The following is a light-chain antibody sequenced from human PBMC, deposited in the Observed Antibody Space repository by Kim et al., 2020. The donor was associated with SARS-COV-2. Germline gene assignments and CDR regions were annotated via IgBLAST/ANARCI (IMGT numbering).Light chain of an antibody. V-gene: IGLV1-44*01. J-gene: IGLJ2*01. CDR3: ATWDGGLNGVV. CDR2: NDN. CDR1: GSNFGSNF. Sequence: QRGTISCSGYGSNFGSNFVNWYHHLPGPAPKLLIYNDNKRPSGVPDRFSGSKSGTTASLAISGLQSDDEADYYCATWDGGLNGVVFGGGTQLTVL.